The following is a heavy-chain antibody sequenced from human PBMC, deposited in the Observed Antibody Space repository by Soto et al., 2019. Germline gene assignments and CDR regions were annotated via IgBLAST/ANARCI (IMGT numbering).Heavy chain of an antibody. D-gene: IGHD6-6*01. J-gene: IGHJ4*02. CDR1: GGSISSYD. V-gene: IGHV4-59*01. CDR3: VREWFSSSSLHFDY. CDR2: IYYSGST. Sequence: SEMLSLTCTVAGGSISSYDWSWIRQPPGTGLEWIGYIYYSGSTNYNPSLKSRVTISVDTSKNQFSLKLSSVTAADTAVYYCVREWFSSSSLHFDYWGKGTLVTVS.